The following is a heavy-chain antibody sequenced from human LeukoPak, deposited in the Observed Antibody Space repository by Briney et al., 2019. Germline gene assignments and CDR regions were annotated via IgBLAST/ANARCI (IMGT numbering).Heavy chain of an antibody. CDR3: ARSKDHRIAAAGNGAFDI. D-gene: IGHD6-13*01. CDR2: MNPNSGNT. J-gene: IGHJ3*02. Sequence: ASVKVSCKASGYTFTSYDINWVRQATGQGLEWMGWMNPNSGNTSYAQKFQGRVTMTRDTSTSTVYMELSSLRSEDTAMYYCARSKDHRIAAAGNGAFDIWGQGTMVTVSS. V-gene: IGHV1-8*01. CDR1: GYTFTSYD.